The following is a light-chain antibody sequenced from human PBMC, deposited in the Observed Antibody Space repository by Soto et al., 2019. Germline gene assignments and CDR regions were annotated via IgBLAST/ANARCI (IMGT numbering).Light chain of an antibody. J-gene: IGKJ4*01. V-gene: IGKV1-5*03. CDR1: QNINRW. Sequence: DIQMTQSPSTLSASVGDRVTITCRARQNINRWLAWYQQKPGKAPNLLINKASTLEVGVPSRFSGSASGTEFTLTISSLQPDDFAVYFCLQYNVYPLSFGGGTKVEIK. CDR3: LQYNVYPLS. CDR2: KAS.